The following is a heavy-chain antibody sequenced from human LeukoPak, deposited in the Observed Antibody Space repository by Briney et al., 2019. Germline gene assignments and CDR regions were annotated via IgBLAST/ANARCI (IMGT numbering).Heavy chain of an antibody. CDR2: IGTTGDT. Sequence: GGSLRLSCEVSGFTFSSYDMHWVRQTTGKGLEWVSGIGTTGDTHYPDSVKGRFTVSRENAKNSLYPQMNSLRAEDTALYYCAKDIDYYGSGSSCLDYWGQGTLVTVSS. V-gene: IGHV3-13*01. CDR1: GFTFSSYD. J-gene: IGHJ4*02. CDR3: AKDIDYYGSGSSCLDY. D-gene: IGHD3-10*01.